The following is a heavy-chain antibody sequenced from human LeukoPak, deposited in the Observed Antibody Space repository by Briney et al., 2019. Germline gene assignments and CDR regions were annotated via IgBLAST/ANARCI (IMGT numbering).Heavy chain of an antibody. CDR1: GFTFSSYE. V-gene: IGHV3-48*03. CDR2: SSSSGSTR. CDR3: ATERGSMVTARFDY. Sequence: GGSLRLSCAGSGFTFSSYEMNWVRQAPGKGLEWVSYSSSSGSTRYYADSVKGRFTISRDNAKNSLYLQMNSPRAEDTAVYYCATERGSMVTARFDYWGQGTLVTVSS. J-gene: IGHJ4*02. D-gene: IGHD2-21*02.